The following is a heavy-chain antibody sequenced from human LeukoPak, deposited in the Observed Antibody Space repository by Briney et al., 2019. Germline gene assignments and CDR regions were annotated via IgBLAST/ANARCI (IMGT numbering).Heavy chain of an antibody. V-gene: IGHV4-59*08. Sequence: SETLSLTCTVSGGSISSYYWSWIRQPPGKGLEWIAYIYYRGSTNYNPSLKSRVTISVDTSKNQFSLKLSSVTAADTAVYYCARRTTGTGPFDYWGQGTLVAVSS. CDR2: IYYRGST. D-gene: IGHD1-1*01. CDR3: ARRTTGTGPFDY. J-gene: IGHJ4*02. CDR1: GGSISSYY.